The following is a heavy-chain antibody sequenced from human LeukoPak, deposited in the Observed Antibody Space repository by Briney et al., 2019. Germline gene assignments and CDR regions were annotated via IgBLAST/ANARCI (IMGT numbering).Heavy chain of an antibody. Sequence: SETLSLTCSVSGGSISARSYNWGWIRQPPGQGLEWIGNIDDSGTTHYFPSLRSRVTISRDTPNNQFSLKLSSVTAADTAVYYCARHVDSSGYYNFYYYYGMDVWGQGTTVTVSS. CDR2: IDDSGTT. CDR1: GGSISARSYN. D-gene: IGHD3-22*01. V-gene: IGHV4-39*07. CDR3: ARHVDSSGYYNFYYYYGMDV. J-gene: IGHJ6*02.